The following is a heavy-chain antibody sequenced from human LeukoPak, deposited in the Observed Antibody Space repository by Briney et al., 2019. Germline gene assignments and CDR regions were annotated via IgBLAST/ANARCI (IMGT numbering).Heavy chain of an antibody. D-gene: IGHD5-24*01. CDR2: SYPSGST. CDR1: GYSISSGYF. V-gene: IGHV4-38-2*02. J-gene: IGHJ4*02. CDR3: ARLRRWLQLRYFDY. Sequence: PSETLSLTCTVSGYSISSGYFWGWVRPAPGKGLEWIGSSYPSGSTYYNPSLKSRVTISVDTSRNQFSLRVSSVTAADTAVYYCARLRRWLQLRYFDYWGQGTLVTVSS.